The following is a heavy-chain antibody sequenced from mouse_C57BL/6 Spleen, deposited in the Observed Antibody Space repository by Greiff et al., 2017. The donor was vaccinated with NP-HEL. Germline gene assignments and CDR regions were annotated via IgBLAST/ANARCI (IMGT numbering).Heavy chain of an antibody. D-gene: IGHD4-1*01. CDR2: ISDGGSYT. CDR3: ARPLTGFDY. V-gene: IGHV5-4*01. Sequence: EVQGVESGGGLVKPGGSLKLSCAASGFTFSSYAMSWVRQTPEKRLEWVATISDGGSYTYYPDNVKGRFTISRDNAKNNLYLQMSHLKSEDTAMYYCARPLTGFDYWGQGTTLTVSS. CDR1: GFTFSSYA. J-gene: IGHJ2*01.